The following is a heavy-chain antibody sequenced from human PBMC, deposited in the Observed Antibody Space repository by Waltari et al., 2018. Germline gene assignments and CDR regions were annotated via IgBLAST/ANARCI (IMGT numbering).Heavy chain of an antibody. CDR1: GGSISSGGYY. D-gene: IGHD2-2*01. CDR3: ARVDCSSTSCYEGEAFDI. Sequence: QVQLQESGPGLVKPSQTLSLTCTVSGGSISSGGYYWSWIRQHPGKGREWRGYNNYSGSTADNPSRKGRVTRSVETSKNQFSLKLSSGAAADTAVYYCARVDCSSTSCYEGEAFDIWGQGTMVTVSS. J-gene: IGHJ3*02. V-gene: IGHV4-31*03. CDR2: NNYSGST.